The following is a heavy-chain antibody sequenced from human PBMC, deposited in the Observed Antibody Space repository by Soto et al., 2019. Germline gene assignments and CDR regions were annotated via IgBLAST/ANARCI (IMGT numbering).Heavy chain of an antibody. CDR1: GGSFRNYY. V-gene: IGHV4-34*01. J-gene: IGHJ5*02. CDR2: VNHSGEA. Sequence: ASETLSLTCGVYGGSFRNYYWIWVRQPPGKGLEWIGEVNHSGEATYNPSLQSRVSISLDTSNNHFSLKMTSVTAADTAIYFCVRAERFPRSWFDPWGQGTQVTVSS. D-gene: IGHD3-10*01. CDR3: VRAERFPRSWFDP.